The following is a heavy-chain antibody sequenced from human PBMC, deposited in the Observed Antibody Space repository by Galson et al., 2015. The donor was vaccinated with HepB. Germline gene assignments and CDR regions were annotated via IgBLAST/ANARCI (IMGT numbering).Heavy chain of an antibody. CDR2: IYHSGNT. CDR1: GGSFSSSNW. Sequence: ETLSLTCAVSGGSFSSSNWWSWVRQPPGKGLEWIGEIYHSGNTNYNPSLKSRVTISVDRSKNHFSLRLSSVTAADTAVYYCARGSAQSDWYPWFDPWGQGTLVTISS. J-gene: IGHJ5*02. V-gene: IGHV4-4*02. D-gene: IGHD6-19*01. CDR3: ARGSAQSDWYPWFDP.